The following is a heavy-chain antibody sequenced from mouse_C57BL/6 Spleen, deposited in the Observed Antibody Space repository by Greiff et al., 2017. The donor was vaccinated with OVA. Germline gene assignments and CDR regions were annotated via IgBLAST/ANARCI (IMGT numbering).Heavy chain of an antibody. CDR2: IDPENGDT. V-gene: IGHV14-4*01. D-gene: IGHD2-3*01. CDR3: TTDDGYYAWFAY. Sequence: VQLQQSGAELVRPGASVKLSCTASGFNIKADYMHWVKQRPEQGLEWIGWIDPENGDTEYASKFQGKATITADTSSNTAYLQLSSLTSEDTAVDYWTTDDGYYAWFAYWGQGTLVTVSA. J-gene: IGHJ3*01. CDR1: GFNIKADY.